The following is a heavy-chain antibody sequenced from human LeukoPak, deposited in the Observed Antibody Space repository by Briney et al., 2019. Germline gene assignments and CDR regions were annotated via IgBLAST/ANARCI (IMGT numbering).Heavy chain of an antibody. J-gene: IGHJ4*02. Sequence: GGSLRLSCAASGFMFSSNWMSWVRLAPGKGLEWVANIKEDGTETYYVDSVKGRFTISRDNAKNSLYLQMNSLRVEDTAVYYCAEEGRSLQTYWGQGTLVTVSS. D-gene: IGHD5-24*01. CDR2: IKEDGTET. CDR1: GFMFSSNW. V-gene: IGHV3-7*03. CDR3: AEEGRSLQTY.